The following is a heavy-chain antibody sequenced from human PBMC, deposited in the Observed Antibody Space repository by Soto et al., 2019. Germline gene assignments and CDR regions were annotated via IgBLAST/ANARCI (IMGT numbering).Heavy chain of an antibody. CDR3: ARDNYYDSSGYFCYFDY. CDR2: IWYDGSNK. V-gene: IGHV3-33*01. J-gene: IGHJ4*02. CDR1: GFTFSSYG. D-gene: IGHD3-22*01. Sequence: SLRLSCAASGFTFSSYGMHWVRQAPGKGLEWVAVIWYDGSNKYYADSVKGRFTISRDNSKSTLYLQMNSLRAEDTAVYYCARDNYYDSSGYFCYFDYWGQGTLVTVSS.